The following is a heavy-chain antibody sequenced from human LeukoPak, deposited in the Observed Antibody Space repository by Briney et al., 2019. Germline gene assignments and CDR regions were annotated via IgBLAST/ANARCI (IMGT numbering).Heavy chain of an antibody. Sequence: PGGSLRLSCAASGFTFSSYAMHWVRQAPGKGLEWVAVISYDGSNKYYADSVKGRFTISRDNSKNTLYLQMNSLRAEDTAVYYCARVRCSGGSCYGHGALDIWGQGTMVTVSS. CDR1: GFTFSSYA. CDR2: ISYDGSNK. V-gene: IGHV3-30-3*01. J-gene: IGHJ3*02. D-gene: IGHD2-15*01. CDR3: ARVRCSGGSCYGHGALDI.